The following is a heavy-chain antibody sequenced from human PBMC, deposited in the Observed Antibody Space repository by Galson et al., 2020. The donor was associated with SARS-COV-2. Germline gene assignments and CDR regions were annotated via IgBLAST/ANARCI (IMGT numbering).Heavy chain of an antibody. CDR2: IYPGDSDT. CDR1: RYSFTNNW. D-gene: IGHD5-12*01. J-gene: IGHJ4*02. V-gene: IGHV5-51*01. Sequence: GESLKISCKGYRYSFTNNWIGWVRQMPGKRLELLGIIYPGDSDTTYSPSFQGQVTISADKSINTAYLQWSTLKAADSAVYYCAKGVRPTAKYYYDYWGQGTLVTVSS. CDR3: AKGVRPTAKYYYDY.